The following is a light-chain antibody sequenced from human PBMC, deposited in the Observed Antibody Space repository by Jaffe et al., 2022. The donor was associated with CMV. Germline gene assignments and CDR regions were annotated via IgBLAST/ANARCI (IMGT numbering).Light chain of an antibody. Sequence: EIVLTQSPGTLSLSPGERATLSCRASQSVSGSYLAWYQQRPGQAPRLLIYNTSSRATGIPDRFSGSGSGTDFTLTISRLEPEDFAVYYCQQYGSSLYTFGQGTKLEIK. J-gene: IGKJ2*01. CDR3: QQYGSSLYT. V-gene: IGKV3-20*01. CDR1: QSVSGSY. CDR2: NTS.